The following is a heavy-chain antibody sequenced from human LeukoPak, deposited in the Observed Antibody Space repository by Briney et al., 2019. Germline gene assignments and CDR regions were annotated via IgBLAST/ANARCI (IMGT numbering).Heavy chain of an antibody. V-gene: IGHV1-24*01. Sequence: ASVKVSCKVSGYTLTELSMHWVRQAPGKGLEWMGGFDPEDGETIYAQKFQGRVTMTEDTSTDTAYMELSSLRSEDTAVYYCAGGSGYYTSFDYWGQGTLVTVSS. CDR3: AGGSGYYTSFDY. J-gene: IGHJ4*02. CDR1: GYTLTELS. D-gene: IGHD3-3*01. CDR2: FDPEDGET.